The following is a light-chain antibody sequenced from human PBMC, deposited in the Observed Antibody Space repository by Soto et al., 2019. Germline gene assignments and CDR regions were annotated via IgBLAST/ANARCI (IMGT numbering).Light chain of an antibody. CDR3: QQYNNWPRT. Sequence: EIVMTQSPATLSVSPGERATLSCRASQSVRSNLAWYQQKPGQAPRLLIYGASTRATGIPARFSGSGSGTEFTLTMSSLQSEDFAVYYCQQYNNWPRTFGQGTQVEIK. CDR1: QSVRSN. J-gene: IGKJ1*01. CDR2: GAS. V-gene: IGKV3-15*01.